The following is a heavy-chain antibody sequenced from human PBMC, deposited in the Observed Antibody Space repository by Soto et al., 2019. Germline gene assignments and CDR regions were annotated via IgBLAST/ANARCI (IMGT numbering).Heavy chain of an antibody. V-gene: IGHV3-15*01. CDR2: IKSKTDGGTT. CDR1: GFTFSNAW. CDR3: TTYYYDSSGYYSAFDY. J-gene: IGHJ4*02. D-gene: IGHD3-22*01. Sequence: GGSLRLSCAASGFTFSNAWMGWVRQAPGKGLEWVGRIKSKTDGGTTDYAAPVKGRFTISRDDSKNTLYLQMNSLKTEDTAVYYCTTYYYDSSGYYSAFDYWGQGTLVTVSS.